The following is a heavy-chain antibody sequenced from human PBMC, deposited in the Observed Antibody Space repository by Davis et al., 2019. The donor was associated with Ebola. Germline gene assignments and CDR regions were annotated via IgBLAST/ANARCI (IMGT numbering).Heavy chain of an antibody. CDR2: IDPDGAGT. J-gene: IGHJ4*01. CDR3: VRDSGYYSHDY. D-gene: IGHD5-12*01. Sequence: GESLKISCAASGFPFSNFHIHWVRQPPGKGLVWVARIDPDGAGTNYADSVKGRFTISRDNAKNTLSLQMNSLRVEDTAVYYCVRDSGYYSHDYWGHGTLVTVSS. CDR1: GFPFSNFH. V-gene: IGHV3-74*01.